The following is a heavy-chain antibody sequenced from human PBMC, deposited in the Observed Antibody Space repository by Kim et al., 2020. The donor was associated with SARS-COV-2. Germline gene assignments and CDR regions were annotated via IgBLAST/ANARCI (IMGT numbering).Heavy chain of an antibody. D-gene: IGHD3-16*01. CDR3: ASGLGGRFDT. V-gene: IGHV6-1*01. CDR2: YH. Sequence: YHDYAVSVRSRITINADTSKNQFSLQLNSVTPEDTAVYCCASGLGGRFDTWGQETLVTVSS. J-gene: IGHJ5*02.